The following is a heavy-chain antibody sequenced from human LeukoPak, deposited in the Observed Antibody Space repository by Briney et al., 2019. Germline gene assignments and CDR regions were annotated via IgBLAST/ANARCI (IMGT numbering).Heavy chain of an antibody. D-gene: IGHD5-18*01. CDR1: GGSFSGYY. Sequence: SATLSLPCAVYGGSFSGYYWSWIRQPPGKGLEWIGEINHSGSTNYNQSLKSRVTISVDTSKNQFSLNLSTETAADTAVSYCARREGDTSMVRSFDYWGQGTLVTVSS. CDR2: INHSGST. CDR3: ARREGDTSMVRSFDY. J-gene: IGHJ4*02. V-gene: IGHV4-34*01.